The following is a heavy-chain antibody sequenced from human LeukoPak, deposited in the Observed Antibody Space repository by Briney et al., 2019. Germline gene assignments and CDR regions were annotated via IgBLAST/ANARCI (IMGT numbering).Heavy chain of an antibody. Sequence: GGSLRLSCAASGFTFSSYGMNWVRQAPGKGLEWVAGISGSGGSTYYADSVKGRFTISRDNSKNTLYLQMNSLRAEDTAVYYCAKVKDGDYFPDIWGQGTMVTVSS. CDR3: AKVKDGDYFPDI. CDR1: GFTFSSYG. J-gene: IGHJ3*02. D-gene: IGHD4-17*01. CDR2: ISGSGGST. V-gene: IGHV3-23*01.